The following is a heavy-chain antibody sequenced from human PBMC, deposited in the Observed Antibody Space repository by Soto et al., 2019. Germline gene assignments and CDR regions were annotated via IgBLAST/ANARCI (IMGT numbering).Heavy chain of an antibody. CDR1: GYTFTGYY. Sequence: QVQLVQSGAEVKKPGASVKVSCKASGYTFTGYYMHWVRQAPGQGLEWMGWINPNSGGTNYAQKFQGWVTMTRDTSISTTYMELSRLRSDDTAVYYCARVKINDSSGYHSWGRFDPWGQGTLVTVSS. V-gene: IGHV1-2*04. J-gene: IGHJ5*02. CDR2: INPNSGGT. CDR3: ARVKINDSSGYHSWGRFDP. D-gene: IGHD3-22*01.